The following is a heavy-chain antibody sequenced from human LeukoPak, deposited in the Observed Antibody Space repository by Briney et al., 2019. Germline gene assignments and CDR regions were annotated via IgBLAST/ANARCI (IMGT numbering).Heavy chain of an antibody. CDR2: IYYSGST. CDR1: GGSISSGGYY. J-gene: IGHJ3*02. D-gene: IGHD2-2*01. CDR3: ARDAPDIVVVPAARGVRRAFDI. V-gene: IGHV4-31*03. Sequence: SETLSLTCTVSGGSISSGGYYWSWIRQHPGKGLEWIGYIYYSGSTYYNPSLKSRVTISVDTSKNQFSLKLSSVTAADTAVYCCARDAPDIVVVPAARGVRRAFDIWGQGTMVTVSS.